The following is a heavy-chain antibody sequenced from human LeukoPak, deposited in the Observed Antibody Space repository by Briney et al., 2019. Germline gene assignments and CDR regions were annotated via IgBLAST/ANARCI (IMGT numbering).Heavy chain of an antibody. CDR1: GFTISNYA. J-gene: IGHJ3*02. CDR3: AKGGHSSGWYRNAFDI. V-gene: IGHV3-23*01. Sequence: GGSLRLSCAASGFTISNYAMMWVRQAPGKGLEWVSSITGAGDTIYVDSVKGRFTIPRDNSKNTLYLQMNSLRAEDTAVYYCAKGGHSSGWYRNAFDIWGQGTMVTVSS. D-gene: IGHD6-19*01. CDR2: ITGAGDT.